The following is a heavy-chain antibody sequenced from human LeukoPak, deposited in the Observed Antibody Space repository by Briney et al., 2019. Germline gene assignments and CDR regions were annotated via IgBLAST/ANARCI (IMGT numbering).Heavy chain of an antibody. CDR2: IWYDGSKK. D-gene: IGHD3-9*01. J-gene: IGHJ4*02. CDR3: ARGPYYDILTGIRTWGGDDY. Sequence: HPGGSLRLSCAASGFPFRTYAMYWVRQAPGKGLEWVATIWYDGSKKYYADSVKGRFTISRDNSANTLHLQMNSLRADDSAVYFCARGPYYDILTGIRTWGGDDYWGQGILVTVAA. CDR1: GFPFRTYA. V-gene: IGHV3-33*01.